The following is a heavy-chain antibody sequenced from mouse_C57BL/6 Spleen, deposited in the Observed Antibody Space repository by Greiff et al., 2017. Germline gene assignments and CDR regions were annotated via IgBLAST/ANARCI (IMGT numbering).Heavy chain of an antibody. J-gene: IGHJ4*01. V-gene: IGHV10-1*01. CDR3: VRHSDYYGSVYYYAMDY. Sequence: EVQLVESGGGLVQPKGSLKLSCAASGFSFNTYAMNWVRQAPGKGLEWVARIRSKSNNYATYYADSVKDRFTISRDDSESMLYLQMNNLKTEDTAMYYCVRHSDYYGSVYYYAMDYWGQGTSVTVSS. CDR2: IRSKSNNYAT. CDR1: GFSFNTYA. D-gene: IGHD1-1*01.